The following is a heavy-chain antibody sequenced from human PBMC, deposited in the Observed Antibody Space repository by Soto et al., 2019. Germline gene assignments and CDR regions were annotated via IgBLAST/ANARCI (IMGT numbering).Heavy chain of an antibody. J-gene: IGHJ2*01. Sequence: QVQLVESGGGVVQPGRSLRLSCAASVFTFSSYGMHWVRQAPGKGLEWVAVISHDGSNKYYADSVKGRFNISRANSKNTLYLQMNRLTAADTAVYYCATDSYMRATVVTPHFHLSGPGTLFTVSS. V-gene: IGHV3-30*03. CDR3: ATDSYMRATVVTPHFHL. CDR1: VFTFSSYG. D-gene: IGHD4-4*01. CDR2: ISHDGSNK.